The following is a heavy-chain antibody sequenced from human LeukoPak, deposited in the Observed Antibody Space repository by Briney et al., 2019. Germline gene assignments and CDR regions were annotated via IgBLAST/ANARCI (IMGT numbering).Heavy chain of an antibody. CDR3: ARRYPYSSGWSAIDY. D-gene: IGHD6-19*01. CDR2: IYPGDSDT. J-gene: IGHJ4*02. Sequence: GESLKISCKGSGYSFTSYWIGWVRQMPGKGLGWMGIIYPGDSDTRYSPSFQGQVTISADKSISTAYLQWSSLKASDTAMYYCARRYPYSSGWSAIDYWGQGTLVTVSS. V-gene: IGHV5-51*01. CDR1: GYSFTSYW.